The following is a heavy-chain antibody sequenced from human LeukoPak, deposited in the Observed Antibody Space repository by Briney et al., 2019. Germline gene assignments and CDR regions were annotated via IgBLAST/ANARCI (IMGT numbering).Heavy chain of an antibody. V-gene: IGHV3-23*01. D-gene: IGHD6-19*01. J-gene: IGHJ4*02. Sequence: PGGSLRLSCAASGFTFSSYAMSWVRQAPGKGPEWVSAISGSGGSTYYADSVKGRFTISRDNSKNTLYLQMNSLRAEDTAVYYCAKDVAYSSGWYQPNSDYWGQGTLVTVSS. CDR3: AKDVAYSSGWYQPNSDY. CDR2: ISGSGGST. CDR1: GFTFSSYA.